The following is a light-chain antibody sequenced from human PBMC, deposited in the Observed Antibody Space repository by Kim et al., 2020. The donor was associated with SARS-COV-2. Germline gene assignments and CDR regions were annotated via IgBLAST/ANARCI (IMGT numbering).Light chain of an antibody. CDR1: AKMKIW. J-gene: IGKJ3*01. CDR3: QHANNVPRGFT. V-gene: IGKV1-12*01. CDR2: AAA. Sequence: VGDIVYITLRASAKMKIWLAWYQQKPGKAPKLLIDAAATLQGGVPARFSGSGSGTYFTLTSNHLQPEDFSTYYCQHANNVPRGFTFGPGTKV.